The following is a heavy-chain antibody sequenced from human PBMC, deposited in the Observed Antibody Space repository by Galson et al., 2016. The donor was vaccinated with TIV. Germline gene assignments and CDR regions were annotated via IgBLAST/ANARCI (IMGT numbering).Heavy chain of an antibody. Sequence: SVKVSCKASGYTFTGYYIHWVRQAPGQGLEYLGRINPNSGAKNSAWKFQGRVTMTRDTSINTAYLELSSLRSDDTALYYCARSYYYDDRPFDYWGQGTLVTVSS. CDR1: GYTFTGYY. J-gene: IGHJ4*02. CDR3: ARSYYYDDRPFDY. D-gene: IGHD3-22*01. CDR2: INPNSGAK. V-gene: IGHV1-2*06.